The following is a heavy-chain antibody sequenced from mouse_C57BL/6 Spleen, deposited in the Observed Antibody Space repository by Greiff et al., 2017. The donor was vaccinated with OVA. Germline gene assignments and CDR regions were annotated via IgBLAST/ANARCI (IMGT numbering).Heavy chain of an antibody. V-gene: IGHV1-39*01. CDR3: ARSYYYGSSYYFDY. J-gene: IGHJ2*01. D-gene: IGHD1-1*01. CDR2: INPNYGTT. Sequence: EVKLVESGPELVKPGSSVKISCKASGYSFTDYNMNWVKQSDGKSLEWIGVINPNYGTTSYNQKFKGKATLTVDQSSSTAYMQLNSLTSEDSAVYYCARSYYYGSSYYFDYWGQGTTLTVSS. CDR1: GYSFTDYN.